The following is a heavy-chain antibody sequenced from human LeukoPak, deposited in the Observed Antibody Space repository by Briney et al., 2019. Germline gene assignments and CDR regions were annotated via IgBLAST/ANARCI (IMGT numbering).Heavy chain of an antibody. D-gene: IGHD3-3*01. Sequence: KPSETLSLTCTVSGGSISSSSYSWGWIRQPPGKGLEWIGSIYYSGTTYYNPSLKSRVTISVDTSKIQFSLKLSSVAATDTAVYFRARLRFDFWSGYTHPYFDYWGQGTLVTVSS. CDR1: GGSISSSSYS. CDR3: ARLRFDFWSGYTHPYFDY. J-gene: IGHJ4*02. V-gene: IGHV4-39*01. CDR2: IYYSGTT.